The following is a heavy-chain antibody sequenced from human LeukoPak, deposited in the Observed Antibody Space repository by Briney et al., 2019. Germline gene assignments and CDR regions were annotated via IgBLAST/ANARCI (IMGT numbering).Heavy chain of an antibody. J-gene: IGHJ5*02. CDR1: GGSFSGYY. CDR2: INHSGST. D-gene: IGHD6-25*01. V-gene: IGHV4-34*01. CDR3: ARGRSADP. Sequence: PLGTLSLTCAVYGGSFSGYYWSWIRQPPGKGLEWIGEINHSGSTNYNPSLKSRVTISVDTSKNQFSLKLSSVTAADTAVYYCARGRSADPWGQGTLVTVSS.